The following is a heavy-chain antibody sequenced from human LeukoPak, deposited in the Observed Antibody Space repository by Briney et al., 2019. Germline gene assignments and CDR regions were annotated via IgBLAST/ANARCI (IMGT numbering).Heavy chain of an antibody. J-gene: IGHJ4*02. D-gene: IGHD6-13*01. CDR3: ARLGSSPDFFDY. CDR2: IYYSGST. V-gene: IGHV4-39*01. Sequence: SETLSLTCTVSGGSISSSSYYWGWIRQPPGKGLEWIGSIYYSGSTYYNPSLESRVTISVDTSKNQFSLKLSSVTAADTAVYYCARLGSSPDFFDYWGQGTLVTVSS. CDR1: GGSISSSSYY.